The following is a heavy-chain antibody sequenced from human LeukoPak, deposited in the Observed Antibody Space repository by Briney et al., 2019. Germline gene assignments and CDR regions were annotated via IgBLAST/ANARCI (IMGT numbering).Heavy chain of an antibody. CDR1: GYTFTRYD. J-gene: IGHJ4*02. Sequence: GASVKVSCKGIGYTFTRYDINWVRQAPGQGLEWMGRIIPILGIANYAQKFQGRVTITADKSTSTAYMELSSLRSEDTAVYYCARAGGIAAAQIGGVWGQGTLVTVSS. CDR2: IIPILGIA. CDR3: ARAGGIAAAQIGGV. D-gene: IGHD6-13*01. V-gene: IGHV1-69*04.